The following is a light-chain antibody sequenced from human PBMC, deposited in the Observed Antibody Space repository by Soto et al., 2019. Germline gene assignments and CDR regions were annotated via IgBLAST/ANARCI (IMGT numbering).Light chain of an antibody. J-gene: IGKJ5*01. Sequence: EIVMTQSPATLSVSPGERATLSCRVSQSVSRYLAWYQQRPGQAPRLLIYGASTRATGVPASFSGSGSGTEFTLTISSLQSEDFAVYYCQQYNDWPSITFGQGTRLEIK. CDR3: QQYNDWPSIT. CDR2: GAS. CDR1: QSVSRY. V-gene: IGKV3-15*01.